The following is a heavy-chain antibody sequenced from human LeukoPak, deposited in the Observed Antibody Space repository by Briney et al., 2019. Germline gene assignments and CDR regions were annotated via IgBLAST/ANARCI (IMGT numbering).Heavy chain of an antibody. V-gene: IGHV3-7*03. Sequence: GGSLTLSCAVSGFTFSSYCMSWVRQAPGKGLEWVANIKQDGSEKYYVDSVKGRFTISRDNAKNSLYLQMNSLRAEDTAVYYCARDFPPDYGDYFDYWGQRTLVTVSS. CDR1: GFTFSSYC. D-gene: IGHD4-17*01. CDR3: ARDFPPDYGDYFDY. CDR2: IKQDGSEK. J-gene: IGHJ4*02.